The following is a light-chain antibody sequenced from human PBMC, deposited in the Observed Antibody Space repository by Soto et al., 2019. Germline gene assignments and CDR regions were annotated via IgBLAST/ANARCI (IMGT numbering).Light chain of an antibody. Sequence: ELVLTQSPATLSVSPGERATLSCRASQSVNNYLAWYQQQPGQAPRLLIYGASNRATGIPDRFSGGASGKLSTPTINILDPEFFALYFCHHYGSSGTFGQGTRLDIK. V-gene: IGKV3-20*01. J-gene: IGKJ5*01. CDR1: QSVNNY. CDR3: HHYGSSGT. CDR2: GAS.